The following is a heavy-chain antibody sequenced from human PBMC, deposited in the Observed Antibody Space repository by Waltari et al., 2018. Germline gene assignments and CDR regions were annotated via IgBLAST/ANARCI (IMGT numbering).Heavy chain of an antibody. Sequence: QVHLQESGPGLVKPSQTLSLTASISDDSINPGTFYFTWIRQYPGKGLEWIGYVDNTGSPSYNPSLRSRFSISVDTSRRHFSLKLMSVTAADTASYFCAISSSGGNYFDYWGRGTLVTVSS. CDR1: DDSINPGTFY. CDR3: AISSSGGNYFDY. CDR2: VDNTGSP. D-gene: IGHD6-6*01. J-gene: IGHJ4*02. V-gene: IGHV4-31*03.